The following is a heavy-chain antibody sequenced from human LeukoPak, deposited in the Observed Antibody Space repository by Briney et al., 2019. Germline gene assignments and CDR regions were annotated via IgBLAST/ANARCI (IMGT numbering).Heavy chain of an antibody. D-gene: IGHD3-10*02. J-gene: IGHJ4*02. CDR3: ASLICSGSYCWTYLDY. CDR1: GCTFSSYA. V-gene: IGHV1-69*06. Sequence: SVKVSCKASGCTFSSYAISWLRQAPGQGLEWMGGIIPIFGTANYPQKFQGRVTITADKSTSTAYMELSSLRSEDTAVYYCASLICSGSYCWTYLDYWGQGTLVTVSS. CDR2: IIPIFGTA.